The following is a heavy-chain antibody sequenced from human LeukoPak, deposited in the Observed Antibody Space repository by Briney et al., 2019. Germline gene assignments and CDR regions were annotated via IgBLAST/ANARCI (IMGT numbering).Heavy chain of an antibody. J-gene: IGHJ4*02. D-gene: IGHD6-13*01. CDR2: ITSGATYI. Sequence: GGPLRLSCAASGFTFSDYNMNWVRQSPEKGLEWVSSITSGATYIYYADSVRGRFTLSRDNAKNSLYLQMNSLRAEDTAVYYCARGQYSSSWFSSRDWGQGTLVTVSS. V-gene: IGHV3-21*01. CDR1: GFTFSDYN. CDR3: ARGQYSSSWFSSRD.